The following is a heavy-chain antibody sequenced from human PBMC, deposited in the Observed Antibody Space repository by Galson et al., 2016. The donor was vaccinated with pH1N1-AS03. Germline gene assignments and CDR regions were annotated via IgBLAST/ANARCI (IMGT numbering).Heavy chain of an antibody. Sequence: SLRLSCAASGFPFSTYWMHWVRQAPGKGLEWVSRIKPDASSTNYAESVKGRFTISRDNAKNTVYLQINSLRAEDTAVYYCVRDRELVRWGQGTLVTVSS. D-gene: IGHD1-26*01. V-gene: IGHV3-74*01. J-gene: IGHJ5*02. CDR1: GFPFSTYW. CDR3: VRDRELVR. CDR2: IKPDASST.